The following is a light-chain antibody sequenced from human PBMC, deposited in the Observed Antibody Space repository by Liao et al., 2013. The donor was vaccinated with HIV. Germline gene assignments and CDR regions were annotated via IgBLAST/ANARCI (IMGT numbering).Light chain of an antibody. CDR3: QVWDTSSDHHV. V-gene: IGLV3-1*01. CDR2: HDS. CDR1: KLGDKY. J-gene: IGLJ1*01. Sequence: SYELTQPPSVSVSPGQTASITCSGDKLGDKYACWYQQKPGQAPVLVIHHDSDRPSGIPERFSGSNSGNTATLTISRVEAGDEADYFCQVWDTSSDHHVFGTGTKVTVL.